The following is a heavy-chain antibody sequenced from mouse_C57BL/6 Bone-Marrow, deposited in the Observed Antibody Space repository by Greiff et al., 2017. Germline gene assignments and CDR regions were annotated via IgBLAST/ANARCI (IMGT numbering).Heavy chain of an antibody. CDR2: ISDGGSYT. D-gene: IGHD2-3*01. V-gene: IGHV5-4*01. CDR3: ARDSADGYNY. Sequence: EVKLVESGGGLVKPGGSLKLSCAASGFTFSSYAMSWVRQTPDKRLEWVATISDGGSYTYYPDNVKGRFTISRDNAKNNLYLQMSQLKSEDTAMYYCARDSADGYNYWGQGTTLPVSS. J-gene: IGHJ2*01. CDR1: GFTFSSYA.